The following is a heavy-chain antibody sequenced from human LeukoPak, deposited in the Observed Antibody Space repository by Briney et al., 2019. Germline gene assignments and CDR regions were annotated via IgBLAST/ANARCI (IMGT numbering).Heavy chain of an antibody. CDR3: ARQQVAYYYYYGMDV. D-gene: IGHD2-15*01. V-gene: IGHV5-51*01. CDR2: IYPGDSDT. CDR1: GYSFTTYW. J-gene: IGHJ6*04. Sequence: GESLKISCKGSGYSFTTYWIAWVRQLPGKGLEWMGIIYPGDSDTRYSPSFQGQVTISADKSISTAFLQWSSLKASDTAMYYCARQQVAYYYYYGMDVWGKGTAVTVSS.